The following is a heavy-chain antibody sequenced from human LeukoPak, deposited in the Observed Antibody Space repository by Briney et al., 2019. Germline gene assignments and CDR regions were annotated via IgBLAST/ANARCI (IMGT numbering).Heavy chain of an antibody. V-gene: IGHV3-49*03. CDR3: TRNPEYSSSWDY. D-gene: IGHD6-6*01. CDR1: GFTFSSYA. J-gene: IGHJ4*02. CDR2: IRSKAYGGTT. Sequence: GGSLRLSCAASGFTFSSYAMHWFRQAPGKGLEWVGFIRSKAYGGTTEYAASVKGRFTISRDDSKSIDYLQMNSLKTEDTAVYYCTRNPEYSSSWDYWGQGTLVTVSS.